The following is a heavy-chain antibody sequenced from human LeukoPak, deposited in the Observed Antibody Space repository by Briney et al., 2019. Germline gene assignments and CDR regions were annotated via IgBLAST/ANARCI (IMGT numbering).Heavy chain of an antibody. D-gene: IGHD2-8*02. CDR1: GFSFSTSW. CDR2: IKQDGSEK. CDR3: ARGYWSGGICYNFPDAFDV. J-gene: IGHJ3*01. V-gene: IGHV3-7*01. Sequence: PGGSLGLSRAGSGFSFSTSWMSWLRPDPDRGLEGVANIKQDGSEKHYVDSVKRRFTISRDNAKKSLFLLMSSMRAEDTAVYYCARGYWSGGICYNFPDAFDVWGQGTLVSVSS.